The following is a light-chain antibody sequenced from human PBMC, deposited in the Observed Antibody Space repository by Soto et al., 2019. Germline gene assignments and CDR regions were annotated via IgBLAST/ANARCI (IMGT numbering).Light chain of an antibody. CDR2: DAS. CDR1: QSVSVN. CDR3: LQYNSWPYT. Sequence: EVVMTQSPGTLSVSLGEGATLSCRASQSVSVNLAWYQHRPGQAPRPLIYDASTRAIGVPARFSGRGSGTDFTLTISSLQSEDFAIYYCLQYNSWPYTFGRGTKLEI. V-gene: IGKV3-15*01. J-gene: IGKJ2*01.